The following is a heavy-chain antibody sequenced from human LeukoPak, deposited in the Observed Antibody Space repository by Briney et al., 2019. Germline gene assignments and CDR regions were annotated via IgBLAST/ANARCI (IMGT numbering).Heavy chain of an antibody. J-gene: IGHJ4*02. CDR3: ASRHYDFWSGYYPH. CDR1: GGSISSSSYY. V-gene: IGHV4-39*01. Sequence: SETLSLTCTVSGGSISSSSYYWGWIRQPPGKGLEWIGSIYYSGSTYYNPSLKSRATISVDTSKNQFSLKLSSVTAADTAVYYCASRHYDFWSGYYPHWGQGTLVTVSS. CDR2: IYYSGST. D-gene: IGHD3-3*01.